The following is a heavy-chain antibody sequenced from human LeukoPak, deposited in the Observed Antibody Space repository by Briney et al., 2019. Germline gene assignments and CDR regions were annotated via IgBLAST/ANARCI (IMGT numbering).Heavy chain of an antibody. J-gene: IGHJ2*01. CDR1: GVSISSYY. V-gene: IGHV4-59*01. D-gene: IGHD4-17*01. Sequence: SETLSLTCTVSGVSISSYYWSWIRQPPGKGLEWLGYIYYSGSTNYNPSLKSRVTISVDTSKNQFSLKLSSVTAADTAVYYCASSPPGDGDWYFDLWGRGTLVTVSS. CDR3: ASSPPGDGDWYFDL. CDR2: IYYSGST.